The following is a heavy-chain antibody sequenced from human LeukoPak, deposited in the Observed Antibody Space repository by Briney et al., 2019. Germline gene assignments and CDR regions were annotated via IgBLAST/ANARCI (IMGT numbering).Heavy chain of an antibody. D-gene: IGHD3-22*01. Sequence: SVKVSCKASGGTFSSYAISWVRQAPGEGLEWMGGIIPIFGTANYAQKFQGRVTITADESTSTAYMELSSLRSEDTAVYYCARDQLKDRYYYDSSGYYPWGQGTLVTVSS. CDR2: IIPIFGTA. CDR3: ARDQLKDRYYYDSSGYYP. CDR1: GGTFSSYA. J-gene: IGHJ5*02. V-gene: IGHV1-69*13.